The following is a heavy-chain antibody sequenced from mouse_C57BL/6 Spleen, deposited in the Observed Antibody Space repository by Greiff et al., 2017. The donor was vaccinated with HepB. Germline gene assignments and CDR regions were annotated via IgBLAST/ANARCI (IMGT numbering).Heavy chain of an antibody. J-gene: IGHJ2*01. V-gene: IGHV1-19*01. CDR2: INPYNGGT. CDR3: ARRDYYGSSSYYFDY. CDR1: GYTFTDYY. Sequence: VQLKQSGPVLVKPGASVKMSCKASGYTFTDYYMNWVKQSHGKSLEWIGVINPYNGGTSYNQKFKGKATLTVDKSSSTAYMELNSLTSEDSAVYYCARRDYYGSSSYYFDYWGQGTTLTVSS. D-gene: IGHD1-1*01.